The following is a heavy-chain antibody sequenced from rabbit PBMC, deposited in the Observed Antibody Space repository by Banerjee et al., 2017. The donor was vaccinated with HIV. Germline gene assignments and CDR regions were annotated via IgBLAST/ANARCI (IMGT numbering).Heavy chain of an antibody. CDR1: GFDLSNYYY. Sequence: QSLEESGGDLVKPGASLTLTCTASGFDLSNYYYMCWVRQAPGKGLEWIACIIPGSSGRTYYANWAKGRFTISKTSSTTVTLQMTSLTAADTATYFCAREDISVWGFNLWGPGTLVTVS. CDR3: AREDISVWGFNL. D-gene: IGHD4-1*01. J-gene: IGHJ4*01. CDR2: IIPGSSGRT. V-gene: IGHV1S40*01.